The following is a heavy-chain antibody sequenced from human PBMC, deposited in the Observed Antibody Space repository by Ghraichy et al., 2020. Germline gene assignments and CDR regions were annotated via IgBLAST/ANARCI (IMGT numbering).Heavy chain of an antibody. CDR3: ARPRTENWFDP. J-gene: IGHJ5*02. V-gene: IGHV4-39*01. D-gene: IGHD1-14*01. CDR2: IYYSGST. Sequence: SETLSLTCTVSGGSISSSSYYWGWIRQPPGKGLEWIGSIYYSGSTYYNPSLKSRVTISVDTSKNQFSLRLSSVTAADTAVYYCARPRTENWFDPWGQGTLVTVSS. CDR1: GGSISSSSYY.